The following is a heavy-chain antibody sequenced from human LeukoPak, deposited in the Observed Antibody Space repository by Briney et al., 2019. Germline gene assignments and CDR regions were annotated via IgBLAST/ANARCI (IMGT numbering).Heavy chain of an antibody. CDR3: ARSYYYDSSGSKDAFDI. J-gene: IGHJ3*02. V-gene: IGHV4-61*02. D-gene: IGHD3-22*01. Sequence: SQALSLTCTVSGGSISSGDYYWNWIRQPAGKGLEWIGRIYTSGSTNYNPSLKSRVTISVDTSKNQFSLKLSSVTAADTAVYYCARSYYYDSSGSKDAFDIWGQGTMVTVSS. CDR1: GGSISSGDYY. CDR2: IYTSGST.